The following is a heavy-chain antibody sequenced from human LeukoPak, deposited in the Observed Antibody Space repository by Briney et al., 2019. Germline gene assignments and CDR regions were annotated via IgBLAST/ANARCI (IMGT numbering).Heavy chain of an antibody. CDR2: IYHSGST. CDR1: GGSISSSSYY. V-gene: IGHV4-39*01. Sequence: SETLSLTCTVSGGSISSSSYYWGWIRQPPGKGLEWIGSIYHSGSTYYNPSLKSRVTISVDTSKNQFSLKLSSVTAADTAVYYCARTPLLNWFDPWGQGTLVTVSS. J-gene: IGHJ5*02. CDR3: ARTPLLNWFDP. D-gene: IGHD2-15*01.